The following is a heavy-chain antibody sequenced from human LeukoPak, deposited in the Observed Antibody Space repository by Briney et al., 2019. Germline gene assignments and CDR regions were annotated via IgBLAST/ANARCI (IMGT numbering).Heavy chain of an antibody. J-gene: IGHJ4*02. Sequence: GGSLRLSCVASGFTFGSYAMHWVRQAPGKGLEWVAVISYDGSNKYYADSVKGRFTISRDNSKNTLYLQMNSLRAEDTAVYYCAKRKSCSNGVCYGLGYWGQGTLVTVSS. CDR2: ISYDGSNK. D-gene: IGHD2-8*01. CDR1: GFTFGSYA. V-gene: IGHV3-30*04. CDR3: AKRKSCSNGVCYGLGY.